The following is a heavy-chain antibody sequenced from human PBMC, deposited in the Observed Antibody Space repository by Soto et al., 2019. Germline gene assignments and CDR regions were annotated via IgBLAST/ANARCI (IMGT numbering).Heavy chain of an antibody. CDR3: AKTYGSVSYGVYYFHY. V-gene: IGHV3-9*01. D-gene: IGHD3-10*01. J-gene: IGHJ4*02. CDR2: INWNSDNI. Sequence: EVQLVESGGGLVQPGRSLRLSCAASGFTFDDYAMHWVRQAPGEGLEWVSGINWNSDNIAYADSVKGRFTISRDNAKNSLYLQMNSLRPEDTALYYCAKTYGSVSYGVYYFHYWGQGTLVTVSS. CDR1: GFTFDDYA.